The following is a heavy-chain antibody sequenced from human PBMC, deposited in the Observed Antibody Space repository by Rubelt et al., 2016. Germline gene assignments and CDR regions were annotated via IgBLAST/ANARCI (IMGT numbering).Heavy chain of an antibody. D-gene: IGHD1-26*01. J-gene: IGHJ3*02. CDR1: GASISSRSYY. CDR3: AGRGDLVDNAFDI. Sequence: QVQLRQWGPGLVKPSETLSLTCTVSGASISSRSYYWGWLRQHPGKGLEWIGYISNRGTPYYNPSLKSRLSISMDMSKNQFSLKLSAVTAADTAVYYCAGRGDLVDNAFDIWGQGTLVTVS. CDR2: ISNRGTP. V-gene: IGHV4-31*03.